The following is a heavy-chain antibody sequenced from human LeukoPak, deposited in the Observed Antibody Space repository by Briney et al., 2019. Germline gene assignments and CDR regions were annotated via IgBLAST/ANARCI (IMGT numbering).Heavy chain of an antibody. CDR2: IYYSGST. V-gene: IGHV4-59*06. CDR3: ARGDGWGAFDI. CDR1: GGSISSYY. J-gene: IGHJ3*02. Sequence: PSETLSLTCTVSGGSISSYYWSWIRQHPGKGLEWIGYIYYSGSTYYNPSLKSRVTISVDTSKNQFSLKLSSVTAADTAVYYCARGDGWGAFDIWGQGTMVTVSS. D-gene: IGHD1-26*01.